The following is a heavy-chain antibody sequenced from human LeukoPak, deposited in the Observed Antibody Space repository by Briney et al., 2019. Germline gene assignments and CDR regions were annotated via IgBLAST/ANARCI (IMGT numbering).Heavy chain of an antibody. J-gene: IGHJ4*02. D-gene: IGHD4-23*01. Sequence: GGSLRLSCAASGFTFSSYSMNWVRQAPGKGLEWVSSISSSSSYIYYADSVKGRFTISRDNAKNSLYLQMNSLRAEDTAVYYCARGTVEGRKGERYFDYWGQGTLVTVSS. CDR1: GFTFSSYS. V-gene: IGHV3-21*01. CDR3: ARGTVEGRKGERYFDY. CDR2: ISSSSSYI.